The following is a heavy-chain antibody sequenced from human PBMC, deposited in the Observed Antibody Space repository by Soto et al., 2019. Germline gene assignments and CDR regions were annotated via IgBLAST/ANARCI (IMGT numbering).Heavy chain of an antibody. CDR2: IYSDGRT. J-gene: IGHJ6*04. V-gene: IGHV4-39*01. Sequence: SETLSLTCTVSGGSISSSGYYWGWIRQAPGKGLEWIGNIYSDGRTYYNPSLRSRVALAIGTSQNQFSLKLTSVDASDTAIYYCATQKSSSAALSYGMDDWGVGTTVTVSS. CDR3: ATQKSSSAALSYGMDD. CDR1: GGSISSSGYY. D-gene: IGHD6-25*01.